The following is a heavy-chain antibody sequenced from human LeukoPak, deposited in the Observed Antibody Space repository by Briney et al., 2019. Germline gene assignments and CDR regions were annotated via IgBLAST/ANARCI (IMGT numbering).Heavy chain of an antibody. CDR2: INHSGST. CDR1: GGSFSGYY. J-gene: IGHJ5*02. CDR3: ARGSDGVVPAATLRAHWFDP. D-gene: IGHD2-2*01. V-gene: IGHV4-34*01. Sequence: SETLSLTCAVYGGSFSGYYWSWIRQLPGKGLEWIGEINHSGSTNYNPSLKSRVTISVDTSKNQFSLKLSSVTAADTAVYYCARGSDGVVPAATLRAHWFDPWGQGTLVTVSS.